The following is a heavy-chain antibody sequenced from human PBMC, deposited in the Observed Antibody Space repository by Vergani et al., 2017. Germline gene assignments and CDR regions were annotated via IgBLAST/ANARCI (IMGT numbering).Heavy chain of an antibody. CDR2: ISYDGSNK. V-gene: IGHV3-30-3*01. J-gene: IGHJ6*02. Sequence: QVQLVESGGGVVQPGRSLRLSCAASGFTFSSYAMHWVRQAPGKGLEWVAVISYDGSNKYYADSVKGRFTISRDNSKNTLYLQMNSLRAEDTAVYYCAKDNHGDRLYYYYGMDVWGQGTTVTVSS. D-gene: IGHD4-17*01. CDR3: AKDNHGDRLYYYYGMDV. CDR1: GFTFSSYA.